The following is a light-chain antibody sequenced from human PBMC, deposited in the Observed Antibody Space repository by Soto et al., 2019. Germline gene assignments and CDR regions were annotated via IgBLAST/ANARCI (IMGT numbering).Light chain of an antibody. CDR3: QQYDDWPPFT. Sequence: EVVMTQLPATLSVSPGERVSLSCRASQSVADKLAWYQQKPGQAPRLLIYSAPSRAAGIPTRFSGSGSGTDFTLTISSLQPEDFSVYYCQQYDDWPPFTFGQGT. CDR2: SAP. CDR1: QSVADK. J-gene: IGKJ2*01. V-gene: IGKV3-15*01.